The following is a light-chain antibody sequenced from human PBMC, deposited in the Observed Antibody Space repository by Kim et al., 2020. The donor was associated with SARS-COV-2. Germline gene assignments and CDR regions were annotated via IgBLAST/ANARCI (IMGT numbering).Light chain of an antibody. Sequence: QSVLTQPPSASGTPGQRVTISCSGSNSNIGINIVSWYKQLPGTAPKLHIYSNNQRPSGVPDRFSGSKSGTSASLAISGLQSEDEADYYCAAWDNSLNVWVFGGGTQLTVL. CDR1: NSNIGINI. J-gene: IGLJ3*02. CDR2: SNN. V-gene: IGLV1-44*01. CDR3: AAWDNSLNVWV.